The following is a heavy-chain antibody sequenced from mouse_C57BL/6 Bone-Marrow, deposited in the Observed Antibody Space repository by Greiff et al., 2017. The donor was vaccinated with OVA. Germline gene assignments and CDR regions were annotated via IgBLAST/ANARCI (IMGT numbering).Heavy chain of an antibody. V-gene: IGHV5-9-1*02. CDR1: GFTFSSYA. J-gene: IGHJ4*01. CDR2: ISSGGDYI. Sequence: EVQRVESGEGLVKPGGSLKLSCAASGFTFSSYAMSWVRQTPEKRLEWVAYISSGGDYIYYADTVKGRFTISRDNARNTLYLQMSSLKSEDTAMYYCTRENYDYDGVDYWGQGTSVTVSS. CDR3: TRENYDYDGVDY. D-gene: IGHD2-4*01.